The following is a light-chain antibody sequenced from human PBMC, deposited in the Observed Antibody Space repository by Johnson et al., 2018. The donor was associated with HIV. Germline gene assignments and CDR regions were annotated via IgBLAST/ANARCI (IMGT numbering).Light chain of an antibody. CDR1: DSNIGNNY. J-gene: IGLJ1*01. V-gene: IGLV1-51*01. Sequence: QLVLTQPPSVSAAPGQKVTISCFGSDSNIGNNYVSWYQQVPGTAPKLLIYDNDKRPSGIPDRFSGSKSGTSATLGVTGLQTGDEADYYCGTWDSSLSAYVIGTGTKVTVL. CDR3: GTWDSSLSAYV. CDR2: DND.